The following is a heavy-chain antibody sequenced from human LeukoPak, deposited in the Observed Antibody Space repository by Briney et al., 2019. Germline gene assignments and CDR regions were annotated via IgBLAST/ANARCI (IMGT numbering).Heavy chain of an antibody. V-gene: IGHV3-48*01. CDR3: ARDAGNSGYGCDL. D-gene: IGHD5-12*01. CDR1: GFTFSQYS. Sequence: GGSLRLSCAASGFTFSQYSMNWVRQAPGKGLEWVSHIRSSSETFYADSVKGRFTISRDNARNSLYLQMNNLRGEDTAIYYCARDAGNSGYGCDLWGQGTLVTVSS. J-gene: IGHJ5*02. CDR2: IRSSSET.